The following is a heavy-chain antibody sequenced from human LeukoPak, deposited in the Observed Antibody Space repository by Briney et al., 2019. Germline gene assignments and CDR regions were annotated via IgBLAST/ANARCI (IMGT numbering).Heavy chain of an antibody. CDR1: GFSFRNYD. V-gene: IGHV3-48*03. CDR3: ARWITSQNIVFDY. J-gene: IGHJ4*02. D-gene: IGHD1-14*01. CDR2: ISASGSNS. Sequence: PGGSLRLSCEGTGFSFRNYDMSWVRQAPGKGLEWLSYISASGSNSYHADSVKGRFSISRDNAKNSLFLQMNSLRDEDTAMYYCARWITSQNIVFDYWGQGNLVTVSS.